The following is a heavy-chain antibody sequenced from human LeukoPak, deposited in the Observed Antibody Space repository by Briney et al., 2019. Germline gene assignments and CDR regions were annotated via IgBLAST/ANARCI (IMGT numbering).Heavy chain of an antibody. J-gene: IGHJ4*02. CDR2: IIPIFGTA. V-gene: IGHV1-69*13. CDR3: ATHSEGGGYCFDY. D-gene: IGHD1-26*01. CDR1: GGTFSSYA. Sequence: ASVKVSCKASGGTFSSYAISWVRQAPGQGLEWMGGIIPIFGTANYAQKFQGRVTITADESTSTAYMELSSLRSEDTAVYYCATHSEGGGYCFDYWGQGTLVTVSS.